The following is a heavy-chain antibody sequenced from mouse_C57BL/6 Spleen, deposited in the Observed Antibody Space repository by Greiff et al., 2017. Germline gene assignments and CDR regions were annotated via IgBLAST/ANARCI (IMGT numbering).Heavy chain of an antibody. CDR3: AREDYYCSSSYYFDY. V-gene: IGHV5-17*01. Sequence: EVQRVESGGGLVKPGGSLKLSCAASGFTFSDYGMHWVRQAPEKGLEWVAYISSGSSTIYYADTVKGRFTISRDNAKNTLFLQMTRLRSEDTAMYYCAREDYYCSSSYYFDYWGQGPTLRVA. CDR2: ISSGSSTI. D-gene: IGHD1-1*01. J-gene: IGHJ2*01. CDR1: GFTFSDYG.